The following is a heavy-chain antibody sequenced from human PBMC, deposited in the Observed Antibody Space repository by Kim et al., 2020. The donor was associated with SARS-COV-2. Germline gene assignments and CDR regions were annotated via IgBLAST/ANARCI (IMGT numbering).Heavy chain of an antibody. CDR1: GFTFSSYA. CDR2: ISGSGGST. Sequence: GGSLRLSCAASGFTFSSYAMSWVRQAPGKGLEWVSAISGSGGSTYYADSVKGRFTISRDNSKNTLYLQMNSLRAEDTAVYYCAKGLWFGEGYGMDVWGQGTTVTVSS. CDR3: AKGLWFGEGYGMDV. D-gene: IGHD3-10*01. V-gene: IGHV3-23*01. J-gene: IGHJ6*02.